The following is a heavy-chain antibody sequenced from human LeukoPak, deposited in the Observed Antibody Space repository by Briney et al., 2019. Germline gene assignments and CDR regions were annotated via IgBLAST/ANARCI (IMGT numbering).Heavy chain of an antibody. V-gene: IGHV4-59*12. CDR2: IYYSGST. Sequence: SETLSLTCTVSGGSISSYYWSWIRQPPGKGLEWIGYIYYSGSTNYNPSLKSRVTISVDTSKNQFSLKLSSVTAADTAVYYCATSSNPLLWFGELRRWFDNWGQGTLVTVSS. CDR3: ATSSNPLLWFGELRRWFDN. CDR1: GGSISSYY. J-gene: IGHJ4*02. D-gene: IGHD3-10*01.